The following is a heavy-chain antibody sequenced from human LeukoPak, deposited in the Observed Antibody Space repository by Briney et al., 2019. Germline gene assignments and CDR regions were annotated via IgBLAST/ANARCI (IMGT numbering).Heavy chain of an antibody. CDR1: GFTFSSYE. Sequence: GGSLRPSCAASGFTFSSYEMNWVRQAPGKWMEWVSFISSSGSTIYYAGCVKGRFPISRDNAKNSLYLQMNSLRAEDTAVYYCARDRRDWDFGELLYDAFDIWGQGTMVTVSS. J-gene: IGHJ3*02. CDR2: ISSSGSTI. V-gene: IGHV3-48*03. D-gene: IGHD3-10*01. CDR3: ARDRRDWDFGELLYDAFDI.